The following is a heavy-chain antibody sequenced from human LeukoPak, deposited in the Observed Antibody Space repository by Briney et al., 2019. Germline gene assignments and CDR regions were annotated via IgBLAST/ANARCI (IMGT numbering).Heavy chain of an antibody. J-gene: IGHJ4*02. V-gene: IGHV3-7*04. CDR3: ARTIVGAAFDY. D-gene: IGHD1-26*01. CDR2: IKEDGTEK. Sequence: PGGSLRLSCAGSGFTFSTYWMTWVRQAPGKGLEWVANIKEDGTEKYYVDSVNGRFTISRDNAKNTLYLQMNSLRAEDTAVYYCARTIVGAAFDYWGQGTLVTVSS. CDR1: GFTFSTYW.